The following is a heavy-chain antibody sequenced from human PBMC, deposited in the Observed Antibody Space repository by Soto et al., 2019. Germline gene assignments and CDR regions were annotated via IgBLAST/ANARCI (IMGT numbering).Heavy chain of an antibody. D-gene: IGHD3-9*01. CDR3: ARDQEVLRYFDWLLLLDY. Sequence: ASVKVSCKASGYTFTSYYIHWVRQAPGQGLEWMGIINPSGGSTSYAQKFQGRVTMTRDTSTSTVYMELSSLRSEDTAVYYCARDQEVLRYFDWLLLLDYWGQGTLVTVSS. CDR2: INPSGGST. J-gene: IGHJ4*02. V-gene: IGHV1-46*03. CDR1: GYTFTSYY.